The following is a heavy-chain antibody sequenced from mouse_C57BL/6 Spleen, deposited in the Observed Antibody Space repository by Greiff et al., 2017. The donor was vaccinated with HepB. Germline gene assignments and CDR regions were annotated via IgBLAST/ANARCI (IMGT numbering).Heavy chain of an antibody. Sequence: QVQLKQPGAELVRPGSSVKLSCKASGYTFTSYWMHWVKQRPIQGLEWIGNIDPSDSETHYNQKFKDKATLTVDKSSSTAYMQLSSLTSEDSAVYYCARAYGSSSYAMDYWGQGTSVTVSS. CDR3: ARAYGSSSYAMDY. D-gene: IGHD1-1*01. J-gene: IGHJ4*01. V-gene: IGHV1-52*01. CDR2: IDPSDSET. CDR1: GYTFTSYW.